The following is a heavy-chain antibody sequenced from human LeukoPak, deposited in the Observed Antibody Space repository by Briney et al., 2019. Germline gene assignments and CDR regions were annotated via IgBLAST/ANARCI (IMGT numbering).Heavy chain of an antibody. V-gene: IGHV3-21*01. Sequence: GGSLRLSCAASGFTFSSYNMNWVRQAPAKGLEWVSSISSSSSYIYYADSVKGRFTISRDNAKKLLYLQMNSLRAEDTAVYYCAVYGTVWFHDWGQGTLVTVSS. CDR2: ISSSSSYI. D-gene: IGHD2-8*01. CDR3: AVYGTVWFHD. J-gene: IGHJ5*02. CDR1: GFTFSSYN.